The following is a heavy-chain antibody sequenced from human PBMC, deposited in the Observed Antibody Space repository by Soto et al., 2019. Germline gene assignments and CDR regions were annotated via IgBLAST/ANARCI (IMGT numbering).Heavy chain of an antibody. CDR1: GFTFSNAW. V-gene: IGHV3-15*01. J-gene: IGHJ6*02. CDR2: IKSKTDGGTT. CDR3: TTATAVALLTVMVDYYYGMDV. Sequence: EVQLVESXGGLVKPGGSLRLSCAASGFTFSNAWMSWVRQAPGKGLEWVGRIKSKTDGGTTDYAAPVKGRFTISRDDSKNTLYLQMNSLKTEDTAVYYCTTATAVALLTVMVDYYYGMDVWGQGTTVTVSS. D-gene: IGHD6-19*01.